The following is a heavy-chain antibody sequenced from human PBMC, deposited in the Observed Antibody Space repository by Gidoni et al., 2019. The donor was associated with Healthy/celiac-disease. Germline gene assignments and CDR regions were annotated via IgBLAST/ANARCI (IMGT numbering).Heavy chain of an antibody. Sequence: EVQLLESGGGLVQPGGSLRLSCAASGFTFSSYAMSWVRQAPGKGLEWVSAISGSGGSTYYADSVKGRFTISRDNTKNTLYLQMNSLRAKDTAVYYCARNQLLVVVAATPDYWGQGTLVTVSS. J-gene: IGHJ4*02. CDR2: ISGSGGST. D-gene: IGHD2-15*01. CDR1: GFTFSSYA. V-gene: IGHV3-23*01. CDR3: ARNQLLVVVAATPDY.